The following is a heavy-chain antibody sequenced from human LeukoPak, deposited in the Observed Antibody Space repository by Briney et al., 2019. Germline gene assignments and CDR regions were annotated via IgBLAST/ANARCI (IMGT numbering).Heavy chain of an antibody. CDR2: INPSGGST. CDR1: GYTFTSYY. CDR3: ASWLLVRGVMSY. J-gene: IGHJ4*02. D-gene: IGHD3-10*01. Sequence: ASVKVSCKASGYTFTSYYMHWVRQAPGQGLEWMGIINPSGGSTSYAQKFQGRVTMTRDMSTSTVYMELSSLRSDDTAVYYCASWLLVRGVMSYWGQGTLVTVSS. V-gene: IGHV1-46*01.